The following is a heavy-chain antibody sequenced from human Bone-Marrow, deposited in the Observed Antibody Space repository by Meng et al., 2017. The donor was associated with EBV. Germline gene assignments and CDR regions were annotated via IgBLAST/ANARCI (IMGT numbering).Heavy chain of an antibody. V-gene: IGHV4-4*02. D-gene: IGHD3-10*01. CDR1: GGSIRSSNW. CDR3: AAGFRELVRSRDY. Sequence: VQLQESGPRLVKPSGTLSLTCVVSGGSIRSSNWWSWVRQPPGKGLEWIGEIFYGGSTNYNPSLESRVTISVDKSKNQFSLKLSSVTAADTAVYYCAAGFRELVRSRDYWGQGTLVTVSS. CDR2: IFYGGST. J-gene: IGHJ4*02.